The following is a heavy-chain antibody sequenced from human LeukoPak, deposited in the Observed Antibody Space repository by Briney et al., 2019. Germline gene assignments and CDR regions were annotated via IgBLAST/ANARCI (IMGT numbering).Heavy chain of an antibody. Sequence: PSETLSLTCTVSGGSISSYYWSWIRQPPGKGLEWIGYIYYSGSTNYSPSLKSRVTISVDTSKNQFSLKLSSVTAADTAVYYCARDYYDSSGHNYFDYWGQGTLVTVSS. V-gene: IGHV4-59*12. CDR1: GGSISSYY. CDR2: IYYSGST. CDR3: ARDYYDSSGHNYFDY. J-gene: IGHJ4*02. D-gene: IGHD3-22*01.